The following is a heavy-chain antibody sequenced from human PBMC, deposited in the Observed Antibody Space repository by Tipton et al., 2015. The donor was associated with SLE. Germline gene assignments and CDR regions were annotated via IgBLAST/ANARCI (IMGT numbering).Heavy chain of an antibody. CDR2: ISWNSARI. D-gene: IGHD2-15*01. CDR1: GFTFDHYA. CDR3: AKDPAAASAGDFQH. J-gene: IGHJ1*01. Sequence: RSLRLSCAASGFTFDHYAMHWVRQPPGKGLEWVSGISWNSARIDYADSVRGRFTISRDNAKNSLFLQMNSLRPEDTALYYCAKDPAAASAGDFQHWGQGTLVTVSS. V-gene: IGHV3-9*01.